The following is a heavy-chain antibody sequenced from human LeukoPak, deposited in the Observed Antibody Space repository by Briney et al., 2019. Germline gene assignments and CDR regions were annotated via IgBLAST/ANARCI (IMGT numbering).Heavy chain of an antibody. CDR3: AKPPFSDSSGFAN. D-gene: IGHD3-22*01. Sequence: SGGSLRLSCAASGFTFSSYVMSWVRQAPGKGMEWVSAISGSGGSSYYADSVKGRFTISRDNSKNTLFLQMSSLRAEDTAVYYCAKPPFSDSSGFANWGHGTLVTVSS. V-gene: IGHV3-23*01. J-gene: IGHJ4*01. CDR2: ISGSGGSS. CDR1: GFTFSSYV.